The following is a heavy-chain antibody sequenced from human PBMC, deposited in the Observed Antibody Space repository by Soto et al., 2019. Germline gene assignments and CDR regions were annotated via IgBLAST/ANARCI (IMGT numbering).Heavy chain of an antibody. V-gene: IGHV4-39*01. D-gene: IGHD4-17*01. CDR3: AGSHGDYVFYYYYMDV. Sequence: SETLSLTCTVSGGSISSSSYYWGWIRQPPGKGLEWIGSIYYSGSTYYNPSLKSRVTISVDTSKNQFSLKLSSVTAADTAVYYCAGSHGDYVFYYYYMDVWGKGTTVTVSS. J-gene: IGHJ6*03. CDR1: GGSISSSSYY. CDR2: IYYSGST.